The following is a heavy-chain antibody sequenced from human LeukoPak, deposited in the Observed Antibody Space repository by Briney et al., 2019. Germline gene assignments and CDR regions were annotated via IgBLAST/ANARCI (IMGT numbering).Heavy chain of an antibody. D-gene: IGHD3-9*01. CDR2: ISSSGSTI. CDR3: ARVGYDIVYYYYGMDV. Sequence: AGGSLRLSCAASGFTLSSYEMNWVRQAPGKGLEWVSYISSSGSTIYYADSVKGRFTISRDNAKNSLYLQMNSLRAEDTAVYYCARVGYDIVYYYYGMDVWGKGTTVTVSS. J-gene: IGHJ6*04. V-gene: IGHV3-48*03. CDR1: GFTLSSYE.